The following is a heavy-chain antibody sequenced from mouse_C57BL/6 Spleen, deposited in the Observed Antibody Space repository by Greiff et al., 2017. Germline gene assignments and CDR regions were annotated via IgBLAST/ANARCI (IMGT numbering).Heavy chain of an antibody. Sequence: QVQLQQSGSELRSPGSSVKLSCKDFDSAVFPIAYMSWVRQTPGDGFVWIGSTSYGEKFEYKATLDADTLSNTAYLELNSLTSEDSASYYCARTSDYYDSSGDWYFDVWGTGTTVTVSS. J-gene: IGHJ1*03. CDR2: IGST. CDR1: DSAVFPIAY. V-gene: IGHV15-2*01. D-gene: IGHD1-1*01. CDR3: ARTSDYYDSSGDWYFDV.